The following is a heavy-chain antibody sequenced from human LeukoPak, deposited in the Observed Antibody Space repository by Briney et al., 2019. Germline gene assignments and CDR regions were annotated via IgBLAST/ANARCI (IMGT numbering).Heavy chain of an antibody. CDR2: IYYSGST. CDR3: ARNPHCSSTSCFRKDWFDP. Sequence: PSETLSLTCTVSGGSISSGGYYWSWIRQHPGKGLEWIGYIYYSGSTYYNPSLKSRVTISVDTSKNQFSLKLSSVTAADTAVYYCARNPHCSSTSCFRKDWFDPWGQGTLVTVSS. J-gene: IGHJ5*02. V-gene: IGHV4-31*03. D-gene: IGHD2-2*01. CDR1: GGSISSGGYY.